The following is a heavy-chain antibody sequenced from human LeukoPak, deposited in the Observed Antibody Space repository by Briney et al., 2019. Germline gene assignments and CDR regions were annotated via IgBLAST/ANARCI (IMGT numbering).Heavy chain of an antibody. CDR1: GFAFSSYG. D-gene: IGHD1-26*01. CDR2: IWFDGSNK. V-gene: IGHV3-33*01. Sequence: SGGSLRLSCAASGFAFSSYGMHWVRQAPGKGLEGVAVIWFDGSNKYYADSVKGRFTISRDNAKNSLFLQLNSLRADDTAVYYCARRSGSYDYWGQGTLVIVSS. CDR3: ARRSGSYDY. J-gene: IGHJ4*02.